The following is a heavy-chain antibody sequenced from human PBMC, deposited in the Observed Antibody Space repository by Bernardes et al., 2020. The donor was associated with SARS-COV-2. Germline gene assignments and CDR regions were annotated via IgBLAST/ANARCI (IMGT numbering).Heavy chain of an antibody. CDR1: GFTFTSYY. CDR3: ARDPTVFGVAATGYYYYSMDV. V-gene: IGHV1-46*03. CDR2: INLIGGST. D-gene: IGHD3-3*01. J-gene: IGHJ6*02. Sequence: ASVKVSCKASGFTFTSYYMHWVRQAPGQGLEWMGIINLIGGSTGEAQKFQGRLTMTRDTSTSTVYMELSSLSAEDTAVYYCARDPTVFGVAATGYYYYSMDVWGQGTTVTVSS.